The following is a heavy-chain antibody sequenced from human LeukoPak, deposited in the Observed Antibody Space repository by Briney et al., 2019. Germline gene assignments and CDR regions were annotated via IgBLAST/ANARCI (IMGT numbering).Heavy chain of an antibody. V-gene: IGHV3-74*01. CDR2: INSDGSST. J-gene: IGHJ6*03. CDR3: AREGAYYDSSGYYYYYYYMDV. CDR1: GFTFSSYW. Sequence: PGGSLRLSCAASGFTFSSYWMHWVRQAPRKGLVWVSRINSDGSSTSYADSVNGRFTISRDNAKNTLYLQMNSLRAEDTAVYYCAREGAYYDSSGYYYYYYYMDVWGKGTTVTVSS. D-gene: IGHD3-22*01.